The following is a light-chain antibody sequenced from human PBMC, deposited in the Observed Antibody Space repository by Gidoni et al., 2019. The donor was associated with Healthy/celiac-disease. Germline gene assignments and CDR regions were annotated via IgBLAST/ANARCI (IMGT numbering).Light chain of an antibody. J-gene: IGLJ7*01. V-gene: IGLV3-21*03. Sequence: SYVLPQPPSVSVAPGTTARITCGGNNIGSKSVHWYQQEPGQAPVLVVYDDSDRPSGIPERFSGSNSGNTATLTISRVEAEDEADYYCQVWDSSSDHAVFGGGTQLTVL. CDR1: NIGSKS. CDR2: DDS. CDR3: QVWDSSSDHAV.